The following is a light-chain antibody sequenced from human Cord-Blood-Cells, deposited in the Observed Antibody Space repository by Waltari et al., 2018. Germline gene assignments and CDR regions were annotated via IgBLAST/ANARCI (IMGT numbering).Light chain of an antibody. CDR1: SSNIGSNT. CDR2: SNN. Sequence: QSVLTQPPSASGTPGQRVTISCSGSSSNIGSNTATRYPQLPGTAPKLLIYSNNQRPSGVPDRFSGSKSGTSASLAISGLQSEDEADYYCAAWDDSLNGYVFGTGTKVTVL. J-gene: IGLJ1*01. CDR3: AAWDDSLNGYV. V-gene: IGLV1-44*01.